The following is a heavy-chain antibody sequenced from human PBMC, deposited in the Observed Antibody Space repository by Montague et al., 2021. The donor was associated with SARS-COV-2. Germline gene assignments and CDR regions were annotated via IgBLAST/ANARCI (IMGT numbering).Heavy chain of an antibody. CDR2: MHHTGTT. D-gene: IGHD6-19*01. CDR1: GASISSTNW. CDR3: ASRSIAVAYYFDN. V-gene: IGHV4-4*02. J-gene: IGHJ4*02. Sequence: SETLSLTCAVSGASISSTNWWTWVRQPPGKGLEWIGEMHHTGTTNYNPYLMSRVTISLDESKNQFSLKMTSVTAADTAVYYCASRSIAVAYYFDNWGQGTLVPVSS.